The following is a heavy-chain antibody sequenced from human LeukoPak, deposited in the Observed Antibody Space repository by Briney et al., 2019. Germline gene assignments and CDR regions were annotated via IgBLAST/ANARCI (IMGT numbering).Heavy chain of an antibody. CDR1: GFTFSSYS. CDR3: ARDRNWKGDY. J-gene: IGHJ4*02. CDR2: ISSSSSYI. D-gene: IGHD1-1*01. Sequence: GGSLRLSCVASGFTFSSYSMNWVRRAPGKGLEWVSSISSSSSYIYYADSVKSRFTISRDNAKNSLYLQMNSLRAEDTAVYYCARDRNWKGDYWGQGTLVTVSS. V-gene: IGHV3-21*01.